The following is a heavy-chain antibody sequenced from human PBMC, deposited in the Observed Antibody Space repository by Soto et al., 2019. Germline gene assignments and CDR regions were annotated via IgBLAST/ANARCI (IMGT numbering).Heavy chain of an antibody. CDR3: ARVASYYYGSWALLGEF. CDR2: INVGNGNT. Sequence: QVQLVQSGAEVRKPGASVKVSCKASGYSFSSYAMHWVRQAPGQRPEWVGWINVGNGNTKYSQKFQGRVTITRDTSARTGDMGLSTLGSEDTGGYYCARVASYYYGSWALLGEFWGQGTLVTVSS. V-gene: IGHV1-3*01. CDR1: GYSFSSYA. J-gene: IGHJ4*02. D-gene: IGHD3-10*01.